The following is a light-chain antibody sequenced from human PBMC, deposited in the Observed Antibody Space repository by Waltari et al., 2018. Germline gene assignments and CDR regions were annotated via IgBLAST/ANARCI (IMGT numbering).Light chain of an antibody. CDR1: QSINTF. Sequence: IVLTQSPGTLSLSPGERATLSCRARQSINTFLAWYQQRPGQAPRLPIYATSSRATGIPDRFSGSGSGTDFSLTISRLEPEDFAVYFCQHYVRLPATFGQGTKVEIK. CDR2: ATS. V-gene: IGKV3-20*01. CDR3: QHYVRLPAT. J-gene: IGKJ1*01.